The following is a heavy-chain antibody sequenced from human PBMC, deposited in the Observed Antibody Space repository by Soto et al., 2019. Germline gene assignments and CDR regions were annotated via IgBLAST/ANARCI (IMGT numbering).Heavy chain of an antibody. J-gene: IGHJ4*02. CDR3: AKEGEYSSSLTGVYYFDY. CDR2: ISGSGGST. V-gene: IGHV3-23*01. CDR1: GFTFSHAW. D-gene: IGHD6-6*01. Sequence: EVQLLESGGGLVNPGGSLRLSCAASGFTFSHAWMSWVRQAPGKGLEWVSAISGSGGSTYYADSVKGRFTISRDNSKNTLYLQMNSLRAEDTAVYYCAKEGEYSSSLTGVYYFDYWGQGTLVTVSS.